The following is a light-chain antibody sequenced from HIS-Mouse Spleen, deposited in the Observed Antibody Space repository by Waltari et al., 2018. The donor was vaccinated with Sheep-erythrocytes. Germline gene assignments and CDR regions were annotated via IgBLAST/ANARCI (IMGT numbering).Light chain of an antibody. V-gene: IGLV2-11*01. CDR2: DVS. CDR1: RSHVGGYHY. CDR3: CSYAGSYNHV. Sequence: SALTQPPSVSGPPGQSVTISCTWTRSHVGGYHYVSWYQQHPGKAPKLMIYDVSKRPSGVPDRFSGSKSGNTASLTISGLQAEDEADYYCCSYAGSYNHVFATGTKVTVL. J-gene: IGLJ1*01.